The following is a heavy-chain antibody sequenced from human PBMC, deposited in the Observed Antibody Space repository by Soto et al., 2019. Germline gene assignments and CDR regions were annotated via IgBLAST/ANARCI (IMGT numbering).Heavy chain of an antibody. V-gene: IGHV4-39*01. Sequence: ALVPHSVTWTVAGVTISSSGGCCVGLPQPPGKGLEWSGSSYSSRTTHPNPSLNSRVPVSVDTSKHQFSLKLSSVTAADTSVYNSAKHPSYFSFHSWCKGTLVTASP. CDR3: AKHPSYFSFHS. CDR2: SYSSRTT. D-gene: IGHD3-10*01. CDR1: GVTISSSGGC. J-gene: IGHJ5*01.